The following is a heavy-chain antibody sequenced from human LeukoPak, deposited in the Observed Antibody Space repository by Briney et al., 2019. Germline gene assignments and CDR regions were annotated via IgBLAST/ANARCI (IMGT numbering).Heavy chain of an antibody. J-gene: IGHJ4*02. D-gene: IGHD2-15*01. V-gene: IGHV3-21*01. CDR2: ISSSSSYI. CDR3: ARGLLGNVMGDDY. Sequence: GGSLRLSCAASGFTFSSYSMNWVRQAPGKGLEWVSSISSSSSYIYYADSVKARFTISRDNAKNSLYLQMNSLRAEDTAVYYCARGLLGNVMGDDYWGQGTLVTVSS. CDR1: GFTFSSYS.